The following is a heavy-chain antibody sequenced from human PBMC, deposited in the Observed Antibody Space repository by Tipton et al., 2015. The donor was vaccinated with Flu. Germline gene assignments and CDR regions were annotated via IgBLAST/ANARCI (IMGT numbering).Heavy chain of an antibody. V-gene: IGHV4-34*01. CDR2: INHSGST. CDR3: AGHYDFWSGSGGWFDP. Sequence: TLSLTCAVYGGSFSGYYWSWIRQPPGKGLEWIGEINHSGSTNYNPSLKSRVTISVDTSKNQFSLKLGSVTAADTAVYYCAGHYDFWSGSGGWFDPWGQGTLVTVSS. J-gene: IGHJ5*02. D-gene: IGHD3-3*01. CDR1: GGSFSGYY.